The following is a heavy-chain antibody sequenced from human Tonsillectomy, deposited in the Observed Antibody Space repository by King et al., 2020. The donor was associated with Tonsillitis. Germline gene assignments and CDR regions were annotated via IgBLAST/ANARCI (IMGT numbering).Heavy chain of an antibody. V-gene: IGHV3-30*04. CDR3: ARVGALYCSSSSCYLWTWDC. J-gene: IGHJ4*02. Sequence: VQLVESGGGVVQPGRSLRLSCVASGFTFSPYAMHWVRQAPGKGLEWVAVISYDGSDKSYADSVRGRFTMSRDDSKNTLYLQMNSLRAEDTAVYYCARVGALYCSSSSCYLWTWDCWGQGTLVTVSS. CDR2: ISYDGSDK. CDR1: GFTFSPYA. D-gene: IGHD2-2*01.